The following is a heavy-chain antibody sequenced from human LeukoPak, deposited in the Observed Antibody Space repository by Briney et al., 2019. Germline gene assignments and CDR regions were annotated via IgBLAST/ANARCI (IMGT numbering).Heavy chain of an antibody. Sequence: SETLSLTCAVYGGSFSGYYWSWIRQPPGKGLGWIWEINHSGSTNYNPSLKSRVTISVDTSKNQFSLKLSSVTAADTAVYYCARLKRYYGSGSYYKTFDYWGQGTLVTVSS. D-gene: IGHD3-10*01. CDR1: GGSFSGYY. CDR2: INHSGST. V-gene: IGHV4-34*01. CDR3: ARLKRYYGSGSYYKTFDY. J-gene: IGHJ4*02.